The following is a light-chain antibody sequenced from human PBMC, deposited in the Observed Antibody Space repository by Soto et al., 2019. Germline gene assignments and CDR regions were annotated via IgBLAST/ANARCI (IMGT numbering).Light chain of an antibody. V-gene: IGKV1-39*01. J-gene: IGKJ1*01. Sequence: DTQMTQSPPALSAFVGDRVTITCRASQNIDTYLNWYQQKPGKAPELLIHDASSLQSGVPSRFSGSGSGADFTLTIGSLQPEDFAVYYCQQSYSSPPTFGQGTKVEIK. CDR2: DAS. CDR3: QQSYSSPPT. CDR1: QNIDTY.